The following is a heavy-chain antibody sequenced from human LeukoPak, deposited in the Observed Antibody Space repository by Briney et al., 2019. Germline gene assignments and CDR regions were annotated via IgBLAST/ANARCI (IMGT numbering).Heavy chain of an antibody. CDR2: IYSGGST. V-gene: IGHV3-53*01. CDR3: ARVVVAAAGTFDP. J-gene: IGHJ5*02. D-gene: IGHD6-13*01. CDR1: GFTVSSNY. Sequence: GGSLRLSCAASGFTVSSNYMSWVRQAPGKGREWVSVIYSGGSTYYADSVKGRFTISRDNSKNTLYLQMNSLRAEDTAVYYCARVVVAAAGTFDPWGQGTLVTVSS.